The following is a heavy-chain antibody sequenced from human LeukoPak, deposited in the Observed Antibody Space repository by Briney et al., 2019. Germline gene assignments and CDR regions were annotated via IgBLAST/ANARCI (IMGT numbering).Heavy chain of an antibody. CDR1: GFTFSSYR. J-gene: IGHJ4*02. Sequence: GGSLRLSCAASGFTFSSYRMRWVRQAPGKGLEWVSAISGSGGSTYYADSVRGRFTISRDNSKNTLYLQMTSVKTEDTAVYYCTTGLLLLKSLGNTKNDYWGQGTLVTVSS. V-gene: IGHV3-23*01. D-gene: IGHD2-15*01. CDR3: TTGLLLLKSLGNTKNDY. CDR2: ISGSGGST.